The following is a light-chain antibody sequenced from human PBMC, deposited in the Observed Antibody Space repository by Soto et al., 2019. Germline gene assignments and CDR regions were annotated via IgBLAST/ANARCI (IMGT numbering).Light chain of an antibody. CDR2: EVN. Sequence: QSALTQPPSASGSPGQSVTISCTGTSSDVGGYNYVSWYQQYPGKVPKLMIYEVNKRPSGVPDRFSGSKSGNTASLTVSGVQDEDESYCYCNSYAGGNKVFGTGTKVTVL. J-gene: IGLJ1*01. CDR3: NSYAGGNKV. V-gene: IGLV2-8*01. CDR1: SSDVGGYNY.